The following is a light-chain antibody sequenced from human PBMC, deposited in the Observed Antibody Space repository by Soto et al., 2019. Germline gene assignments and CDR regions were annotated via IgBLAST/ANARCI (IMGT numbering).Light chain of an antibody. V-gene: IGKV1-9*01. J-gene: IGKJ4*01. CDR1: QGISSY. CDR3: QQLNSYPLT. CDR2: AAC. Sequence: DIQLTQSPSFLSASVGDRVTITCRASQGISSYLAWYQQKPGKAPKLLIYAACTLQSGVPSRFSGSGSGTEFALTISSLQPEDFAPYYGQQLNSYPLTFGGGTKVEIK.